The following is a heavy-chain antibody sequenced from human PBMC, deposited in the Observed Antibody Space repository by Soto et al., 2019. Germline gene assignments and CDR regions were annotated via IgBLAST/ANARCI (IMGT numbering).Heavy chain of an antibody. D-gene: IGHD2-2*01. CDR3: AGGGGGVVVVPGANRGDF. Sequence: EVQLVESGGGLVKPGGSLRLSCAASGFTFSTYSMSWVRQAPGKGLEWVSSISPSSTYIHYADSVKGRFTISRDNAEKSLYLEMNSLRAEDTAVYYCAGGGGGVVVVPGANRGDFWGQGTLVTVSS. CDR2: ISPSSTYI. CDR1: GFTFSTYS. V-gene: IGHV3-21*01. J-gene: IGHJ4*02.